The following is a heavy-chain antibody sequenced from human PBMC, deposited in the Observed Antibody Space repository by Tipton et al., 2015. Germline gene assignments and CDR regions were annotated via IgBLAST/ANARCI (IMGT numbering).Heavy chain of an antibody. Sequence: QVQLVQSGPEVKKPGSSVRVSCKASGGGFKSYVINWVRQAPGQGLEWMGGIIPVLGTVHYPHKFQVRLNITADESTDTAYMELSSLTSEDTAVYFCARAYFWSDYIYYGLEVWGQGTAVPVSS. CDR1: GGGFKSYV. CDR3: ARAYFWSDYIYYGLEV. D-gene: IGHD3-3*01. V-gene: IGHV1-69*01. J-gene: IGHJ6*02. CDR2: IIPVLGTV.